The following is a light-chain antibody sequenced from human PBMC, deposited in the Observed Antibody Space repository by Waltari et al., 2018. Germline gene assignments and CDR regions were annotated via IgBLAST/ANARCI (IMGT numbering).Light chain of an antibody. Sequence: QSVLTQPPSVSGAPGQRVTISCTGSSSNIGGGYDVHWYQQLPGKAPKLLFYGNTNRPSGVPDRFSGSKSGTSASLAITGLLADDEADYYCQSFDGSLREWVFGGGTKLTVL. CDR1: SSNIGGGYD. V-gene: IGLV1-40*01. CDR3: QSFDGSLREWV. J-gene: IGLJ3*02. CDR2: GNT.